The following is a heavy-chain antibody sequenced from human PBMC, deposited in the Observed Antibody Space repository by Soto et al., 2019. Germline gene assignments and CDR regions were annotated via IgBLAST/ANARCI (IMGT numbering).Heavy chain of an antibody. D-gene: IGHD7-27*01. J-gene: IGHJ4*02. V-gene: IGHV3-74*01. CDR2: MNSDGSST. CDR1: GFTFSSYW. Sequence: EVQLVESGGGLVQPGGSLRLSCAASGFTFSSYWMHWVRQAPGKGLVWVSRMNSDGSSTSYADSVKGRFTISRDNAKNTRYLQMNSLKTEDTAVYYCATDLGTGYWGQGTLVTVSS. CDR3: ATDLGTGY.